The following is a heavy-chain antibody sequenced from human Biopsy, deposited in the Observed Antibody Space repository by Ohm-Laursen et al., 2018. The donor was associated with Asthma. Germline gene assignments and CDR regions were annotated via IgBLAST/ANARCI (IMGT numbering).Heavy chain of an antibody. J-gene: IGHJ4*02. V-gene: IGHV1-69*13. D-gene: IGHD2-2*01. CDR2: IISVFGTT. Sequence: PSVNASCQSLGGTFNTYVIGWVRQAPGQGLEWMGGIISVFGTTTYPQKFQDRVTLTADDSTSTVYMELSSLRSEDTAVYYCARKAGSCISRTCYSLDFWGQGTLVTVSS. CDR3: ARKAGSCISRTCYSLDF. CDR1: GGTFNTYV.